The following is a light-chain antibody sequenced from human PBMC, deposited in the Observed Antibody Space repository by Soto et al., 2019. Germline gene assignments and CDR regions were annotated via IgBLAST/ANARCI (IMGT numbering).Light chain of an antibody. CDR1: HGISSW. Sequence: DIQMAQALSTLYASVGDRFTITCRARHGISSWLAWYQQKPGKAPKLLMYKASSLESGVPSRFSGSRSGTEFTLTTNSLQPDDFATYYCQQYNSLGTFGQGTKVDFK. V-gene: IGKV1-5*03. CDR3: QQYNSLGT. J-gene: IGKJ1*01. CDR2: KAS.